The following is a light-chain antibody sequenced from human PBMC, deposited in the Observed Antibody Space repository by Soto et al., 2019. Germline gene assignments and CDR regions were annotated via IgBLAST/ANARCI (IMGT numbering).Light chain of an antibody. CDR3: QQRSNWPPLT. V-gene: IGKV3D-20*02. CDR2: GSS. Sequence: EIVLTQSPGTLSLSPGERATLSCRASQSVSSSYLAWYQQKPGQAPKLLLYGSSNRATGIPARFSGSGSGTDFTLTISSLEPEDFAVYYCQQRSNWPPLTFGGGTRVEIK. CDR1: QSVSSSY. J-gene: IGKJ4*01.